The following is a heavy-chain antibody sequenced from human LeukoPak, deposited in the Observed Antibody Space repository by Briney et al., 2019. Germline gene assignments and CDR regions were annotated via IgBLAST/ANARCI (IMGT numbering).Heavy chain of an antibody. D-gene: IGHD1-14*01. V-gene: IGHV4-39*01. CDR1: GGSISNSNYY. CDR2: IYYSGIT. J-gene: IGHJ4*02. Sequence: SETLSLTCTVSGGSISNSNYYWGWIRQPPGQGLEWIGTIYYSGITYYNPSLKSRVTLSVDTSKSQFSLRLSSVTAADTAVYYCARHGTGIGWYLFDFWGQGTLVTVSS. CDR3: ARHGTGIGWYLFDF.